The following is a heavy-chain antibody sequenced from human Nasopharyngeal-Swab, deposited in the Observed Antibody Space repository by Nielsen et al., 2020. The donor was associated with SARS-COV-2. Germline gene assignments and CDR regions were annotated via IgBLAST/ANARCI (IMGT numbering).Heavy chain of an antibody. CDR1: GFPLRSYG. CDR3: AKNVADDSGTMWYYYYGMDV. CDR2: ISFDGSQK. Sequence: GWSLRLSCAVSGFPLRSYGMQWERKDTGKGMEWVGVISFDGSQKYYVDSVQGRFTISRENSKNTLYMQMNSLRPEDTAVYYCAKNVADDSGTMWYYYYGMDVWGQGTTVTVSS. D-gene: IGHD3-10*01. V-gene: IGHV3-30*18. J-gene: IGHJ6*02.